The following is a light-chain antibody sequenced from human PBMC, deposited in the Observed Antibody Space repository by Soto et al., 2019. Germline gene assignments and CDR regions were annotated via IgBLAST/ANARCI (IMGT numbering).Light chain of an antibody. V-gene: IGLV2-8*01. Sequence: QSALTQPPSASGSPGQSVTISCTGTSSDVGGYNYVSWYQQHPGKAPKLMISEVSQRPSGVPDRFSGSKSGNTASLTVAGLQGEDEADYYCSSFAGNNNLVFGGGTKLTVL. CDR1: SSDVGGYNY. CDR3: SSFAGNNNLV. CDR2: EVS. J-gene: IGLJ2*01.